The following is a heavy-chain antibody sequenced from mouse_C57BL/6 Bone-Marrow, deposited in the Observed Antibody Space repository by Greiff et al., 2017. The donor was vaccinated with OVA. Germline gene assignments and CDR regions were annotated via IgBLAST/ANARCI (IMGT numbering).Heavy chain of an antibody. CDR2: ISGGGGDT. J-gene: IGHJ2*01. Sequence: EVKVVESGGGLVKPGGSLKLSCAASGFTFSSYTMSWVRQTPEKRLEWVATISGGGGDTYYPARVKGRFTISRDNAKNTRYLEMSSLRSEDTALYYGARHEGGLRRGGTPDYWGQGTTLTVSS. CDR1: GFTFSSYT. CDR3: ARHEGGLRRGGTPDY. D-gene: IGHD2-4*01. V-gene: IGHV5-9*01.